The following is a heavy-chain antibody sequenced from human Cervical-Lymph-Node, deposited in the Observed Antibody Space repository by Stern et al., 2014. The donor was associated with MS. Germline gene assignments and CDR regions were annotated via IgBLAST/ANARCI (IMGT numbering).Heavy chain of an antibody. D-gene: IGHD3-16*01. Sequence: EVQLVESGGDLVQPGGSLRLSCAASGFIFSNYWMQWVRQAPGKGLVSVSHINSDGSSTTYADSVKGRFTTSRDNAKNTLYLQMDDLRAEDTAVYFCVRDNYGTDYWGQGTLVTVSS. J-gene: IGHJ4*02. CDR3: VRDNYGTDY. CDR2: INSDGSST. CDR1: GFIFSNYW. V-gene: IGHV3-74*03.